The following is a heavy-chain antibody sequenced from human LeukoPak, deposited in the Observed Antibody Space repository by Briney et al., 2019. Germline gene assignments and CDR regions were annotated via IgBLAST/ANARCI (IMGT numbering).Heavy chain of an antibody. CDR1: GFTFSSYA. CDR2: ISGSGGST. Sequence: GGSLRLSCAASGFTFSSYAMSWVRQAPGKGLEWVSAISGSGGSTYYADSVKGRFTISRDNSKNTLYLQMNSLRAEDTAVYNCAKGSLPYSSSSNGYFDYWGQGTLVTVSS. V-gene: IGHV3-23*01. J-gene: IGHJ4*02. CDR3: AKGSLPYSSSSNGYFDY. D-gene: IGHD6-6*01.